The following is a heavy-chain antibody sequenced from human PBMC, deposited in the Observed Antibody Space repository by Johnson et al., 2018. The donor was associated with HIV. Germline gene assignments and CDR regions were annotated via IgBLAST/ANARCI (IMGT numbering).Heavy chain of an antibody. CDR1: GLTFSNYD. J-gene: IGHJ3*01. Sequence: QEQLVESGGGVVQPGGSLRLSCVASGLTFSNYDMHWVRQSPGRWLEEVAFIQYDGKNKYYADSVKGRFTISRDNSKNTLFLQMSSLRTEDTAVYYCTKDHDYGDAFDLWGQGSMVTVSS. V-gene: IGHV3-30*02. D-gene: IGHD4-17*01. CDR3: TKDHDYGDAFDL. CDR2: IQYDGKNK.